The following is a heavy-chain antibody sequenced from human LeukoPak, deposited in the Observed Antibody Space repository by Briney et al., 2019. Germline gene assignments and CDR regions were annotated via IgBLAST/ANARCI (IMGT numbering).Heavy chain of an antibody. D-gene: IGHD4-23*01. CDR2: INWNSDTK. Sequence: SLRLSGVGSGFARHNYAMHWVRRPSGKSLEWVSAINWNSDTKAYADSVKGRFTISRDRARNSLYLQMDSLRPEDTALYYCAKDTGGNGAYFYAMDVWGQGTSVTVSS. V-gene: IGHV3-9*01. CDR3: AKDTGGNGAYFYAMDV. CDR1: GFARHNYA. J-gene: IGHJ6*02.